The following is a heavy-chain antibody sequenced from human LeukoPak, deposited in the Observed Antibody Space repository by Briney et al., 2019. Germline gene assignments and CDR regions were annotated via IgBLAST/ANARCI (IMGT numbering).Heavy chain of an antibody. CDR3: AKYDILTGYYPDY. V-gene: IGHV3-23*01. D-gene: IGHD3-9*01. CDR1: GFTFSSYW. CDR2: ISGSGGST. J-gene: IGHJ4*02. Sequence: GGSLRLSCAASGFTFSSYWMSWVRQAPGKGLEWVSAISGSGGSTYYADSVKGRFTISRDNSKNTLYLQMNSLRAEDTAVYYCAKYDILTGYYPDYWGQGTLVTVSS.